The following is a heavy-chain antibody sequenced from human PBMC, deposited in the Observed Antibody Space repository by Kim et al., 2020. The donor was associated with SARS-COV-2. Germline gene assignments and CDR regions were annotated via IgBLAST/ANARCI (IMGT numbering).Heavy chain of an antibody. D-gene: IGHD6-19*01. CDR3: ARVVAVAGTFDY. J-gene: IGHJ4*02. V-gene: IGHV4-59*01. Sequence: NYNPSLKSRVTISVETSKNQFSLKLSSVTAADTAVYYCARVVAVAGTFDYWGQGTLVTVSS.